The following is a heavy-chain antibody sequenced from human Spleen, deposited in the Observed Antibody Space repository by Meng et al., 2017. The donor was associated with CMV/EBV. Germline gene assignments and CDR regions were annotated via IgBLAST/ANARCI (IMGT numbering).Heavy chain of an antibody. J-gene: IGHJ5*02. V-gene: IGHV3-21*01. D-gene: IGHD3-3*01. Sequence: GGSLRLSCAASGFSFSTFGMNWVRQAPGKGLEWVSSISSTGSYMHYADSMKGRFTISRDNAKNSLYLQINSLRADDTAVYYCVAEHDFWSGYHNWFDPWGQGTLVTVSS. CDR1: GFSFSTFG. CDR2: ISSTGSYM. CDR3: VAEHDFWSGYHNWFDP.